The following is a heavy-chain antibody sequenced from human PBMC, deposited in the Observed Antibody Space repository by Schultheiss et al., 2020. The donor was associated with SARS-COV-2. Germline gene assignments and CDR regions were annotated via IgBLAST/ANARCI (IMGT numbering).Heavy chain of an antibody. Sequence: ASVKVSCKASGYTFTSYGISWVRQAPGQGLEWMGWINPNSGGTNYAQKFQGRVTMTRDTSISTAYMELSRLRSDDTAVYYCARVVVVVPAAIGDAFDIWGQGTMVTVSS. CDR1: GYTFTSYG. CDR2: INPNSGGT. D-gene: IGHD2-2*01. J-gene: IGHJ3*02. CDR3: ARVVVVVPAAIGDAFDI. V-gene: IGHV1-2*02.